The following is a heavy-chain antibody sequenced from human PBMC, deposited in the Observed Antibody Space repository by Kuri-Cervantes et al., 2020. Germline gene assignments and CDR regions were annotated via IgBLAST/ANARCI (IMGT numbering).Heavy chain of an antibody. D-gene: IGHD3-16*01. CDR3: ARWWGGGQGDY. V-gene: IGHV1-69*05. Sequence: KVSCKASGGTFSSYAISWVRQAPGQGLEWMGGIIPVIDTANYAHRLKGRATITTDESTGTAYMELSSLRSDDTAVYYCARWWGGGQGDYWGQGTLVTVSS. CDR1: GGTFSSYA. CDR2: IIPVIDTA. J-gene: IGHJ4*02.